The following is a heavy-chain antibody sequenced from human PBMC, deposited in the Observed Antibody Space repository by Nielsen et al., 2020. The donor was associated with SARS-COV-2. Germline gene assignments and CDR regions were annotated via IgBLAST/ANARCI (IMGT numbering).Heavy chain of an antibody. CDR2: ISYDGSNK. V-gene: IGHV3-30-3*01. Sequence: SCAASGFTFSSYAMSWVRQAPGKGLEWVAVISYDGSNKYYADSVKGRFTISRDNSKNTLYLQMNSLRAEDTAVYYCARVWVGAPRNWYFDLWGRGTLVTVSS. D-gene: IGHD1-26*01. CDR3: ARVWVGAPRNWYFDL. CDR1: GFTFSSYA. J-gene: IGHJ2*01.